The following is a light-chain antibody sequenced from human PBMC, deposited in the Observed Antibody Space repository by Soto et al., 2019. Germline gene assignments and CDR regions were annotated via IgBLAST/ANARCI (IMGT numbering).Light chain of an antibody. CDR1: SXDVGAYNR. V-gene: IGLV2-14*01. Sequence: QSVLTQPASVSGSPGQSITISCTGTSXDVGAYNRVSWYQQRSGKAPKLMVYEVTHRPSGVSNRFSGSKSGNTASLTISGLQAEDEADYYCLSYTISSSYVFGTGTKVIIL. CDR3: LSYTISSSYV. J-gene: IGLJ1*01. CDR2: EVT.